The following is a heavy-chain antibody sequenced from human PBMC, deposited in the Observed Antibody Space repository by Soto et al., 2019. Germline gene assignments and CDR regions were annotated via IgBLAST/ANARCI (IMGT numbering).Heavy chain of an antibody. Sequence: ASVKVSCKAPGGTFSTYAISWVRQAPGQGLEWMGWINPNGGGRNYAQKFQGWVTMTRDTSISTAYMELSRLKFDDTAVYYCARGSVGPTTDFDYWGQGTLVTVSS. D-gene: IGHD1-26*01. V-gene: IGHV1-2*04. CDR3: ARGSVGPTTDFDY. CDR1: GGTFSTYA. J-gene: IGHJ4*02. CDR2: INPNGGGR.